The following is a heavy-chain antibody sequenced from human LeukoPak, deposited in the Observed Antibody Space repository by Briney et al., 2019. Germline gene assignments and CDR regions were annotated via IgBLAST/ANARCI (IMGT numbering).Heavy chain of an antibody. V-gene: IGHV3-30-3*01. CDR1: GFTFSTYA. CDR3: ARDGKHYYASGSYYGLDY. D-gene: IGHD3-10*01. CDR2: ISYDGSKK. J-gene: IGHJ4*02. Sequence: PGGSLRLSCAASGFTFSTYAMHWVRQAPGKGLEWVAVISYDGSKKFYTDSVKGRFTISRENSKNTLYLRVNSLRAEDTAVYYCARDGKHYYASGSYYGLDYWGQGTLVTVSS.